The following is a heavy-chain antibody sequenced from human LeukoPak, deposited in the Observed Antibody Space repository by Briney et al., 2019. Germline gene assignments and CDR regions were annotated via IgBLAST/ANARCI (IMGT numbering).Heavy chain of an antibody. J-gene: IGHJ4*02. D-gene: IGHD3-10*01. CDR3: ARESLLWFGELLWAFDY. Sequence: SETLSLTCTVSGGSISSYYWSWIRQPAGKGLEWIGRIYTSGSTNYNPSLKSRVTMSVDTSKNQFSLKLSSVTAADTAVYYCARESLLWFGELLWAFDYWGQGTLVTVS. CDR1: GGSISSYY. V-gene: IGHV4-4*07. CDR2: IYTSGST.